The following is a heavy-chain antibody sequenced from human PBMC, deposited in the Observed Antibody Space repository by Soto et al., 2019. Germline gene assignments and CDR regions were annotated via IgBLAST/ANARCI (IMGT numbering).Heavy chain of an antibody. J-gene: IGHJ4*02. CDR3: AHRGVVVYEEGFDS. CDR2: IYWDDDK. V-gene: IGHV2-5*02. CDR1: GFSLTTSGVG. D-gene: IGHD2-2*01. Sequence: QITLKESGPTLVKPTQTLTLTCTFSGFSLTTSGVGVGWIRRPPGKALQWLALIYWDDDKRYSPSLKSRLTITRDTSRNQVVLTMTNMDPVDTATYYCAHRGVVVYEEGFDSWGQGTLVTVSS.